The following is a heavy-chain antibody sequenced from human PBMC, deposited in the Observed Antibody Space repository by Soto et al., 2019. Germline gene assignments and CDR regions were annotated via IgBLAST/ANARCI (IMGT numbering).Heavy chain of an antibody. CDR1: GGSISGYY. J-gene: IGHJ4*02. CDR2: IYYSGGT. V-gene: IGHV4-59*08. Sequence: SETLSLTCTVSGGSISGYYWGLIRQPPGKGLEWIGYIYYSGGTDYNPSLKSRVTISVDTSNTQFSLKLPSVTAADPAVYYCARLVGSAHPFDYWGQATLVTVSS. D-gene: IGHD3-10*01. CDR3: ARLVGSAHPFDY.